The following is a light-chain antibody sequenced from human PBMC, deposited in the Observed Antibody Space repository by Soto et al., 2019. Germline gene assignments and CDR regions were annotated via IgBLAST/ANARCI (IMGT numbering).Light chain of an antibody. Sequence: QSVLTQPHSASGTPGQRVTISCSGSSSNIGSNTVNWYQQLPGTAPKLLIYSNNQRPSGVPDRFSGSKSGTSASLAISGLQSEDEDDYYCAAWDDSLNVVFVGGTKLTVL. CDR1: SSNIGSNT. CDR2: SNN. J-gene: IGLJ2*01. V-gene: IGLV1-44*01. CDR3: AAWDDSLNVV.